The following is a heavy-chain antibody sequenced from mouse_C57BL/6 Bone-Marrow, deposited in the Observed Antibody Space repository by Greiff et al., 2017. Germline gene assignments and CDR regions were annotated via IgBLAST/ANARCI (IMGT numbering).Heavy chain of an antibody. D-gene: IGHD1-1*01. CDR3: ARPVVATDYYAMDY. CDR1: GYTFTDYY. CDR2: INPYNGGT. Sequence: EVQLQQSGPVLVKPGASVKMSCKASGYTFTDYYMNWVKQSHGKSLEWIGVINPYNGGTSYNQKFKGKATLTVDKSSSTAYMELNSLTSEDSAVYYCARPVVATDYYAMDYWGQGTSVTVSS. J-gene: IGHJ4*01. V-gene: IGHV1-19*01.